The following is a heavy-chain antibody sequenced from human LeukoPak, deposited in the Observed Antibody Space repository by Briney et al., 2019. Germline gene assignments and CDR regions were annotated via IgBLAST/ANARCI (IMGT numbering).Heavy chain of an antibody. J-gene: IGHJ4*02. Sequence: SGTLSLTCAVSGGSISSSNWWSWVRQPPGKGLEWIGYIYYSGSTNYNPSLKSRVTISVDTSKNQFSLKLSSVTAADTAVYYCATGGWFGARNYFDYWGQGTLVTVSS. CDR2: IYYSGST. CDR1: GGSISSSNW. V-gene: IGHV4-4*02. CDR3: ATGGWFGARNYFDY. D-gene: IGHD3-10*01.